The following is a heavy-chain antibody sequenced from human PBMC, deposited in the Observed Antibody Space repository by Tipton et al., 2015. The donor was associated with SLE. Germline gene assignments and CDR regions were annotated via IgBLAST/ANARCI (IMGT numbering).Heavy chain of an antibody. CDR2: IYTSGST. J-gene: IGHJ4*02. CDR1: GGSISSGSYY. V-gene: IGHV4-61*09. D-gene: IGHD5-18*01. CDR3: ATLPPGYARNY. Sequence: TLSLTCTVSGGSISSGSYYWSGIRQPAGKGLEWIGHIYTSGSTNYNPSLKSRVTISVDTSKNQFSLKLSSVTAADTAVYYCATLPPGYARNYWGQGTLVTVSS.